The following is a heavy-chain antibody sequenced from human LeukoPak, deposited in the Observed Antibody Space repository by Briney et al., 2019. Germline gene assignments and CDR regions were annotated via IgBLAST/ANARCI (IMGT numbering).Heavy chain of an antibody. CDR2: IYYSGST. V-gene: IGHV4-59*08. D-gene: IGHD3-10*01. CDR3: AREWGFGECFDY. Sequence: PSETLSLTCTVSGGSISSYYWSWIRQPPGKGLEWIGYIYYSGSTNYNPSLKSRVTISVDTSKNQFSLKLSSVTAADTAAYYCAREWGFGECFDYWGQGTLVTVSS. J-gene: IGHJ4*02. CDR1: GGSISSYY.